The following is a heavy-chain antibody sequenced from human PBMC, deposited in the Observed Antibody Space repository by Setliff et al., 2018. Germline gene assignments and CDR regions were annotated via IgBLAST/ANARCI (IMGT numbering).Heavy chain of an antibody. CDR2: VYYSGLT. J-gene: IGHJ4*02. Sequence: SETLSLTCTVSDGSLSTYYWSWIRQPPGKGLEFIGYVYYSGLTNYDPSLKSRVTISVDTSKNQFSLTLSSVTAADTAVYYCARLPNYVWGSPVDYWGQGTLVTVSS. D-gene: IGHD3-16*01. V-gene: IGHV4-59*08. CDR3: ARLPNYVWGSPVDY. CDR1: DGSLSTYY.